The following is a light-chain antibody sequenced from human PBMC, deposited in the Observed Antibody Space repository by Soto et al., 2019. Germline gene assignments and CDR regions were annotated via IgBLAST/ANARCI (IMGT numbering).Light chain of an antibody. CDR1: QSVATSY. V-gene: IGKV3-20*01. CDR2: GAS. CDR3: QQYGTLIT. Sequence: EIVLTQSPGTQSLSPGERATLSCRASQSVATSYLAWYQQKPGQAPRLLISGASSRATDIPDRFSGSGSGTDFTLTTSRLESEDFAVYYCQQYGTLITFGQGTRLEIK. J-gene: IGKJ5*01.